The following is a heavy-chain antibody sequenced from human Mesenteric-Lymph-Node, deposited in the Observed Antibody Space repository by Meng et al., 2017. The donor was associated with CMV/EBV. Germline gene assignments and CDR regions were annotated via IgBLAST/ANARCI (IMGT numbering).Heavy chain of an antibody. CDR2: ISSSGSTI. J-gene: IGHJ4*02. V-gene: IGHV3-48*04. CDR1: GFTFSSYS. CDR3: ARWETYYFDY. D-gene: IGHD1-26*01. Sequence: GESLKISCAASGFTFSSYSMNWVRQAPGKGLEWVSYISSSGSTIYYADSVKGRFTISRDNAKNSLYLQMNSLRAEDTAVYYCARWETYYFDYWGQGTLVTVSS.